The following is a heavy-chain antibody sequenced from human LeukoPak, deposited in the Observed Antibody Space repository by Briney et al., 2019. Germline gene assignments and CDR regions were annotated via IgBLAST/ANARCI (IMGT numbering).Heavy chain of an antibody. J-gene: IGHJ4*02. D-gene: IGHD6-19*01. CDR3: AKTTAGYSSGRYPGWPVDY. V-gene: IGHV3-23*01. Sequence: GGSLRLSCAASGFTFSSYAIYWVRQAPGKGLEWVSGISGSGGDTYFADSVKGRFTISRDNSKNTVFLQVDSLRAEDTAVYYCAKTTAGYSSGRYPGWPVDYWGQGALVTVSS. CDR2: ISGSGGDT. CDR1: GFTFSSYA.